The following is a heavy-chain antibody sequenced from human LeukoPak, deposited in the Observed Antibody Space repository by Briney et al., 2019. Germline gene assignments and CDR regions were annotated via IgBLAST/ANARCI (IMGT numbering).Heavy chain of an antibody. CDR2: VSYEGKSQ. Sequence: GRSLRLSCATSGFTFSNYGMHWARQAPGKGLEWVAVVSYEGKSQYYADSVRGRFTISRDNPKNTLYLQMNSLRGEDAAVYYCAKEGTAQISTWYDYWGQGTLVTVSS. J-gene: IGHJ4*02. CDR1: GFTFSNYG. D-gene: IGHD6-13*01. V-gene: IGHV3-30*18. CDR3: AKEGTAQISTWYDY.